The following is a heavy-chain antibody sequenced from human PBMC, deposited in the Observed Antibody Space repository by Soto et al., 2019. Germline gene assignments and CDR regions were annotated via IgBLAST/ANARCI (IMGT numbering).Heavy chain of an antibody. CDR2: LSYDGNNI. J-gene: IGHJ4*02. V-gene: IGHV3-30-3*01. D-gene: IGHD3-9*01. CDR1: GFTFSSYA. CDR3: ARDMEARYFFDY. Sequence: PGGSLRLSCAASGFTFSSYAMHWVRQAPGKGLEWVAVLSYDGNNIFYANSVKGRFTISRDNSKNTLYLQMNSLRAEDTAVYYCARDMEARYFFDYWGQGTLVTVSS.